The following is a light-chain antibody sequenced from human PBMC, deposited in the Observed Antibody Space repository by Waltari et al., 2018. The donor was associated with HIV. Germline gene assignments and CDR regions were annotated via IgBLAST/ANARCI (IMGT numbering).Light chain of an antibody. CDR2: RNN. J-gene: IGLJ2*01. Sequence: QSVLTQPPSASGTAGQRVTISCSGSNSNLESNYVYWYQQLPGTAPKLLIYRNNQRPSGVPDRFSGSTSGNTASLTISGLQAEDEADYYCCSYAGRYTPVLFGGGTKLTVL. CDR3: CSYAGRYTPVL. V-gene: IGLV1-47*01. CDR1: NSNLESNY.